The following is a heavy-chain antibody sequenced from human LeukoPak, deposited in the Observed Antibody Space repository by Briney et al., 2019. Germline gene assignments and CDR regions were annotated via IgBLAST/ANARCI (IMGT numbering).Heavy chain of an antibody. CDR1: GYTFTSYD. J-gene: IGHJ4*02. Sequence: ASVKVSCKASGYTFTSYDINWVRQATGQGLEWMGWMNPNSGNTGYAQKFQGRVTMTRNTSISTAYMELSSLRSEDTAVYYCARGGDQQLINYFDYWGQGTLVTVSS. CDR3: ARGGDQQLINYFDY. V-gene: IGHV1-8*01. CDR2: MNPNSGNT. D-gene: IGHD6-13*01.